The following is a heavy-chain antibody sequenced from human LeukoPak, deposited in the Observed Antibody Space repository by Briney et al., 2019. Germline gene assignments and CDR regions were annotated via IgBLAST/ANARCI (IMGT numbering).Heavy chain of an antibody. V-gene: IGHV3-15*01. CDR1: GFTFSYYG. CDR2: IKSKTDGGTT. Sequence: GGSLRLSCAASGFTFSYYGMNWVRQAPGKGLEWVGRIKSKTDGGTTDYAAPVKGRFTISRDDSKNTLYLQMNSLKTEDTAVYYCTTVHVLRYFDWFKYYYYYYMDVWGKGTTVTISS. J-gene: IGHJ6*03. CDR3: TTVHVLRYFDWFKYYYYYYMDV. D-gene: IGHD3-9*01.